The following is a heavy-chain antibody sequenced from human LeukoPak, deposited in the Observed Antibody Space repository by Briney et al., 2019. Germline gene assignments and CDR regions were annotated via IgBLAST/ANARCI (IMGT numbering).Heavy chain of an antibody. Sequence: SETLSLTCTVFGGSISSSSYYWGWIRQPPRKGLEWIGSIYYSGSTYYNPSLKSRVTISVDTSKNQFSLKLSSVTAADTAVYYCARILKGVWKNYGDYVATVFDYWGQGTLVTVSS. CDR2: IYYSGST. CDR3: ARILKGVWKNYGDYVATVFDY. CDR1: GGSISSSSYY. D-gene: IGHD4-17*01. J-gene: IGHJ4*02. V-gene: IGHV4-39*01.